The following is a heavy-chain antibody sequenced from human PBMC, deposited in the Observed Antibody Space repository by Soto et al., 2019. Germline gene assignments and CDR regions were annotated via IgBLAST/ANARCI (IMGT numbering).Heavy chain of an antibody. CDR1: GGSISSGGYY. J-gene: IGHJ3*02. Sequence: SETLSLTCTVSGGSISSGGYYWSWIRQHPGKGLEWIGYIYYSGSTYYNPSLKSRVTISVDTSKNQFSLKLSSVTAADTAVYYCARDRASVVAATWSDVDAFDIWGQGTMVTV. V-gene: IGHV4-31*03. CDR2: IYYSGST. CDR3: ARDRASVVAATWSDVDAFDI. D-gene: IGHD2-15*01.